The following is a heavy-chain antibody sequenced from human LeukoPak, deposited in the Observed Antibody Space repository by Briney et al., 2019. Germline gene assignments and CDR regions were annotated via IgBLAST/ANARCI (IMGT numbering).Heavy chain of an antibody. Sequence: GGSLRLSCAASGFTFSSYTMNWVRQAPGKGLEWVAVISYDGSNKYYADSVKGRFTISRDNSKNTLYLRMNSLRAEDTAVYYCAKDCLSHIDAGNYYGMDVWGQGTTVTVSS. CDR3: AKDCLSHIDAGNYYGMDV. CDR1: GFTFSSYT. J-gene: IGHJ6*02. D-gene: IGHD2-21*01. CDR2: ISYDGSNK. V-gene: IGHV3-30*18.